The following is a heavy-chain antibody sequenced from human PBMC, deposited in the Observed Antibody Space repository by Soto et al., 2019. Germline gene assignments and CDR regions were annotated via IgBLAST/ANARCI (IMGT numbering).Heavy chain of an antibody. CDR3: ARCIQGDYYYGMDV. D-gene: IGHD5-18*01. CDR1: GYTLYRYR. J-gene: IGHJ6*02. V-gene: IGHV1-18*01. Sequence: QAQLVQSGAEVKKPGASVKVSFIASGYTLYRYRISWVRQAPGQGLEWMGRINADYGNTQYAQKFRGRVTMTTDTSTTTVYMELTNLRSDDSAVYYCARCIQGDYYYGMDVWGQGTTVTVSS. CDR2: INADYGNT.